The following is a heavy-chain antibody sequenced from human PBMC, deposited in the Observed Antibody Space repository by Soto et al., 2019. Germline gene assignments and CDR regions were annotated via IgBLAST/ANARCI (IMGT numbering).Heavy chain of an antibody. CDR1: GGSITSSSHY. J-gene: IGHJ4*02. CDR3: ARSSITPRLFMYPFDY. Sequence: SETLSLTCTVSGGSITSSSHYWGWIRQPPGKGLECIGNIYYDGNTYYNPSLKSRVTISLDTSKNQFSLRLNSVTAADTAVYYCARSSITPRLFMYPFDYWSQGTLVTVSS. CDR2: IYYDGNT. V-gene: IGHV4-39*01. D-gene: IGHD6-6*01.